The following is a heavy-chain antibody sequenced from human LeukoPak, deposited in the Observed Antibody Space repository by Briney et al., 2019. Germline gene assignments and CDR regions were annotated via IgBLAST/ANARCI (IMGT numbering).Heavy chain of an antibody. CDR1: GFTFSSYW. CDR3: ARDSLKYSLLYYYYYGMDV. D-gene: IGHD5-18*01. Sequence: PGGSLRLSCAASGFTFSSYWMSWVRQAPGKGLEWVANIKQDGSEKYYVDSVKGRFTISRDNAKNSLYLQMNSLRAEDTAVYYCARDSLKYSLLYYYYYGMDVWGQGTTVTVSS. V-gene: IGHV3-7*01. J-gene: IGHJ6*02. CDR2: IKQDGSEK.